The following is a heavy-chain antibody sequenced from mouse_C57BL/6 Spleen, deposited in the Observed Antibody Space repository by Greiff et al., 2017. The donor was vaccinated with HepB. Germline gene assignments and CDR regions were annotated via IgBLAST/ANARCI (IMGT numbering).Heavy chain of an antibody. Sequence: EVQLQQSGPELVKPGASVKISCKASGYTFTDYYMNWVKQSHGKSLEWIGDINPNNGGTSYNQKFKGTATLTVDKSSSTAYMELRSLTSEDSAVYYCASPYYYGRGYFDYWGQGTTLTVSS. CDR3: ASPYYYGRGYFDY. CDR1: GYTFTDYY. J-gene: IGHJ2*01. V-gene: IGHV1-26*01. CDR2: INPNNGGT. D-gene: IGHD1-1*01.